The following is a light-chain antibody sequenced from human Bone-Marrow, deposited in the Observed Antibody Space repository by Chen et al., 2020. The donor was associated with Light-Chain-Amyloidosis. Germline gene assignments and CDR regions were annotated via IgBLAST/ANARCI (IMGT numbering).Light chain of an antibody. J-gene: IGLJ3*02. CDR2: DDS. CDR1: NIGSTS. CDR3: QVWDRSSDRPV. Sequence: SYVLTQPSSVSVAPGQTATMACGGNNIGSTSVHWYQQTPGHAPLLVVYDDSARPSGIPERLSGSNSGNTATLTISRVEAGDEADYYCQVWDRSSDRPVFGGGTKLTVL. V-gene: IGLV3-21*02.